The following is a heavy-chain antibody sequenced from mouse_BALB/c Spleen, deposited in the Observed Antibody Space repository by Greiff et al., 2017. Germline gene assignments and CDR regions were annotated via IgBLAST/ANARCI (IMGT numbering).Heavy chain of an antibody. J-gene: IGHJ3*01. V-gene: IGHV3-6*02. Sequence: EVQLQESGPGLVKPSQSLSLTCSVTGYSITSGYYWNWIRQFPGNKLEWMGYISYDGSNNYNPSLKNRISITRDTSKNQFFLKLNSVTTEDTATYYCARARATSWFAYWGQGTLVTVSA. D-gene: IGHD3-1*01. CDR3: ARARATSWFAY. CDR2: ISYDGSN. CDR1: GYSITSGYY.